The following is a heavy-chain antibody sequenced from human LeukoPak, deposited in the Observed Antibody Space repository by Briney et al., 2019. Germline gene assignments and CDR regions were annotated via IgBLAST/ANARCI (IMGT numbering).Heavy chain of an antibody. D-gene: IGHD5-12*01. Sequence: SETLSLTCALYGGSFSGYYWSWIRPPPGKGLEWIGEINHSGSTNYNPSLKSRVTISVDTSKNQFSLKLSSVTAADTAVYYCARGQRSGYDFYYWGQGTLVTVSS. V-gene: IGHV4-34*01. CDR1: GGSFSGYY. CDR2: INHSGST. CDR3: ARGQRSGYDFYY. J-gene: IGHJ4*02.